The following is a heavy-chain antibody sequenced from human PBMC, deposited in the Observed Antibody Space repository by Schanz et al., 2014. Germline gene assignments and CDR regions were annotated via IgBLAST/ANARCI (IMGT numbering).Heavy chain of an antibody. D-gene: IGHD1-1*01. V-gene: IGHV3-33*01. Sequence: QVQLVESGGGVVQPGRSLRLSCAASGFTFSSYGMHWVRQAPGKGLEWVAVIWNNGVTKYYADSVKGRFTISRDNSKNTLYLQMNSLRADDTAVDFCARAHGNNWYGKGLDYWGQGTQVTVSS. CDR1: GFTFSSYG. J-gene: IGHJ4*02. CDR3: ARAHGNNWYGKGLDY. CDR2: IWNNGVTK.